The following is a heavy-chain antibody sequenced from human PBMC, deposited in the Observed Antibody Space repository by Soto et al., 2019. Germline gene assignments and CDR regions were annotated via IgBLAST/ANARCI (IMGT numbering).Heavy chain of an antibody. J-gene: IGHJ3*02. CDR3: ARDLEDIVVVVAATGAFDI. V-gene: IGHV3-74*01. CDR1: GFTLSSYW. Sequence: VGSLRLSCAASGFTLSSYWMHWVRQAPGKGLVWVSRINSDGSSTSYADSVKGRFTISRDNAKNTLYLQMNSLRAEDTAVYYCARDLEDIVVVVAATGAFDIWGQGTMVTVSS. CDR2: INSDGSST. D-gene: IGHD2-15*01.